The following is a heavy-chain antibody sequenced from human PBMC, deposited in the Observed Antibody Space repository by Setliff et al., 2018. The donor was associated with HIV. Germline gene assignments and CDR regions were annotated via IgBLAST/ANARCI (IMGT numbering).Heavy chain of an antibody. J-gene: IGHJ4*02. CDR2: IKQDGSEK. Sequence: PGGSLRLSCAASGFTFSAYWMNWVRQAPGKGLEWVANIKQDGSEKNYVDSVKGRFTISRDNAKNSLYLQMSSLRAEDTAVYYCARVRLYSSALDYWGQGTLVTVSS. CDR3: ARVRLYSSALDY. D-gene: IGHD3-22*01. V-gene: IGHV3-7*03. CDR1: GFTFSAYW.